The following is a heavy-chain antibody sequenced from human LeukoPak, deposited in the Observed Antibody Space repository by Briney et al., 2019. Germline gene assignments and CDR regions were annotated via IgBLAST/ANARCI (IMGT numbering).Heavy chain of an antibody. Sequence: PGRSLRLSCAASGFTFSSYGMHWVRQAPGKGLEWVAVIWYDGSNKYYADSVKGRFTISRDNSKTTLYLQMNSLRAEDTAVYYCARDRCSSTSCYYYYGMDVWGKGTTVTVSS. CDR1: GFTFSSYG. J-gene: IGHJ6*04. V-gene: IGHV3-33*01. CDR3: ARDRCSSTSCYYYYGMDV. D-gene: IGHD2-2*01. CDR2: IWYDGSNK.